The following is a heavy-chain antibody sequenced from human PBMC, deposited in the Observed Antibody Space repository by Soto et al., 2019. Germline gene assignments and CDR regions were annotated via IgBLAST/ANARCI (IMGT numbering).Heavy chain of an antibody. CDR2: IDPSDSYT. CDR3: ATRVVVVAATCLNCMDV. Sequence: PGESLKISCQGSGYSFTSYWISWVRQMPGKGLEWMGRIDPSDSYTNYSPSFQGHVTISADKSISTAYLQWSSLKASDTAMYYCATRVVVVAATCLNCMDVWGQGTTVTVSS. V-gene: IGHV5-10-1*01. D-gene: IGHD2-15*01. CDR1: GYSFTSYW. J-gene: IGHJ6*02.